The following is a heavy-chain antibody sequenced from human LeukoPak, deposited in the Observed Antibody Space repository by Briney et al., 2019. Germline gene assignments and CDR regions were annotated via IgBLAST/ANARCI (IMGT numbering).Heavy chain of an antibody. V-gene: IGHV3-30*03. CDR1: GFTFSRHG. CDR2: ISNDGSRK. D-gene: IGHD3-3*01. J-gene: IGHJ4*02. Sequence: GRSLRLSCAPSGFTFSRHGMHWVRQAPGKGLEWVAIISNDGSRKYYAHSVEGRFTIPRDNSKNTLYLQMDSLRAEDTAVYYCVRDRAWNYFDYWGQGTLVTVSS. CDR3: VRDRAWNYFDY.